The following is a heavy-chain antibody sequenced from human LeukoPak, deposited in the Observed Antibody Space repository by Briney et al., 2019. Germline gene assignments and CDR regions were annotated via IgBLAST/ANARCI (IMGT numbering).Heavy chain of an antibody. Sequence: PSETLSLTCNVSGGAISSYYWSWIRQPPGKGLEWIGYIYYSGSTNYNPSLKSRVTVSVDTSKNQFSLKLSSVTAADTAVYYCARMGPPLRGVRYYYHMDVWGKGTTVTVSS. J-gene: IGHJ6*03. V-gene: IGHV4-59*01. CDR3: ARMGPPLRGVRYYYHMDV. D-gene: IGHD3-10*01. CDR1: GGAISSYY. CDR2: IYYSGST.